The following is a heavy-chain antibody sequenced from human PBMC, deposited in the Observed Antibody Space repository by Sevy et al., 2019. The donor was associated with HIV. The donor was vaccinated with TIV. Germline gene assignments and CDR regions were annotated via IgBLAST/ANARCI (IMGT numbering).Heavy chain of an antibody. CDR2: IKQDGSEK. V-gene: IGHV3-7*01. J-gene: IGHJ4*02. D-gene: IGHD3-10*01. Sequence: GGSLRLSCAASGFTFSSYWMSWVRQAPGKGLEWVANIKQDGSEKYYVDSVKGRFTISRDNAKNSLYLQMNSLRADDSAVYYCARGPPDGSYDYFDSWGQGTLVTVSS. CDR3: ARGPPDGSYDYFDS. CDR1: GFTFSSYW.